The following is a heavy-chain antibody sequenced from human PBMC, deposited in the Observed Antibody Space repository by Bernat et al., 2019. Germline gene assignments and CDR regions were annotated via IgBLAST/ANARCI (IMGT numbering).Heavy chain of an antibody. CDR1: GGSFSGYY. Sequence: QVQLQQWGAGLLKPSETLSLTCAVYGGSFSGYYWSWIRQPPGKGLEWIGEINHSGSTNYNPSPTSRVTISVDTSKNQFSLNLSSVTAADTAVYYCARGGDFWSGYCKGSWFDPWGQGTLVTVS. D-gene: IGHD3-3*01. CDR2: INHSGST. CDR3: ARGGDFWSGYCKGSWFDP. J-gene: IGHJ5*02. V-gene: IGHV4-34*01.